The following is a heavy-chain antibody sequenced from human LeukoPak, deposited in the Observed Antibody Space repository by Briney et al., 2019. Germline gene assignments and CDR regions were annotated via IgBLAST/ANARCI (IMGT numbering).Heavy chain of an antibody. D-gene: IGHD6-13*01. CDR2: FDPDDGET. CDR1: GYTLTELS. J-gene: IGHJ4*02. V-gene: IGHV1-24*01. CDR3: VTDRQSGSWNQFDY. Sequence: ASVKVSCKVLGYTLTELSMHWVRQAPGKGLEWMGGFDPDDGETIYAQKFQGRVTMTEDTSTDTAYMELSSLRSEDTAVYYCVTDRQSGSWNQFDYWGQGTLVTVSS.